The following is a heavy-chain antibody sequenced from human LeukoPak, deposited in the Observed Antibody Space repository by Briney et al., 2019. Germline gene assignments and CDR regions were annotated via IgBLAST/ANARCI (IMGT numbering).Heavy chain of an antibody. V-gene: IGHV3-23*01. J-gene: IGHJ3*02. CDR2: ISGSGGST. Sequence: GGSLGLSCAASGFTFSSYAMSWVRQAPGKGLEWVSAISGSGGSTYYADSVKGRFTISRDNSKNTLYLQMNSLRAEDTAVYYCAKGGRPTDAFDIWGQGTMVTVSS. CDR3: AKGGRPTDAFDI. CDR1: GFTFSSYA.